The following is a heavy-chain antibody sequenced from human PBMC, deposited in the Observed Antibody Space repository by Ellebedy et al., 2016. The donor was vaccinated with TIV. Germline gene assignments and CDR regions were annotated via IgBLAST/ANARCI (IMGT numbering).Heavy chain of an antibody. CDR3: AGGRDY. CDR2: ISGSGANI. CDR1: GFTFSNSG. V-gene: IGHV3-48*03. J-gene: IGHJ4*02. Sequence: GESLKISCAASGFTFSNSGMNWFRQAPGKGLEWLSYISGSGANILYADSVRCRFTISRDDAKNSLYLQMNSLRAEDTAVYYCAGGRDYWGQGTLVTVSS.